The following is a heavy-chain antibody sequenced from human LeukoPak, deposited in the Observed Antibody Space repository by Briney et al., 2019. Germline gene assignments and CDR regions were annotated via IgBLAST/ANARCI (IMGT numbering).Heavy chain of an antibody. CDR3: ATAGVYGDYGWFDP. Sequence: ASVKVSCKASGFTFTSHDYNWVRQATGQGLEWMGWMNPNSGNTGYAQKFQGRVTMTRDTSITTVYMELSSLTSEDTAVYYCATAGVYGDYGWFDPWGQGTLVTVSS. CDR1: GFTFTSHD. D-gene: IGHD4-17*01. V-gene: IGHV1-8*01. J-gene: IGHJ5*02. CDR2: MNPNSGNT.